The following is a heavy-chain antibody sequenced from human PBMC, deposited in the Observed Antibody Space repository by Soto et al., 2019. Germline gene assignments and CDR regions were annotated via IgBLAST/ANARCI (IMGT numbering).Heavy chain of an antibody. D-gene: IGHD4-17*01. J-gene: IGHJ3*02. Sequence: GDSVKVSCKASGYTFTSYAMHWVRQAPGQRLEWMGWINAGNGNTKYSQKFQGRVTITRDTSASTAYMELSSLRSEDTAVYYCARDLGTVTQDAFDIWGQGTMVTVSS. V-gene: IGHV1-3*01. CDR2: INAGNGNT. CDR1: GYTFTSYA. CDR3: ARDLGTVTQDAFDI.